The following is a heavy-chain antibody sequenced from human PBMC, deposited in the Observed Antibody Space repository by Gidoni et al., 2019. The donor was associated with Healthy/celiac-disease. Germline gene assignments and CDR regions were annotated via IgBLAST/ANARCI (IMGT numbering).Heavy chain of an antibody. J-gene: IGHJ5*02. D-gene: IGHD2-15*01. CDR1: GCTFSTSS. Sequence: VQLVESGGGLVKPRGSLSLSCAASGCTFSTSSMNWVRQAPGTGREWVSSISSSSSYIYYADAVKGRFTSSRDNAKNSLYLQMNSLRAEDTAVYYCARRDDYCSGGSCYDWFDPWGQVTLVTVSS. CDR3: ARRDDYCSGGSCYDWFDP. CDR2: ISSSSSYI. V-gene: IGHV3-21*01.